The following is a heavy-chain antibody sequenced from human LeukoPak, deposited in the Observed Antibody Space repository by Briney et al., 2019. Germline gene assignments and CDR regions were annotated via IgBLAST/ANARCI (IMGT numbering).Heavy chain of an antibody. CDR3: ARDAIVVVVAATYYYYGMDV. CDR1: GGTFSSYA. D-gene: IGHD2-15*01. CDR2: IIPIFGTA. Sequence: GASVNVPCKASGGTFSSYAISWARQAPGQGLEWMGGIIPIFGTANYAQKFQGRVTITADESTSTAYMELSSLRSEDTAVYYCARDAIVVVVAATYYYYGMDVWGQGTTVTVSS. J-gene: IGHJ6*02. V-gene: IGHV1-69*01.